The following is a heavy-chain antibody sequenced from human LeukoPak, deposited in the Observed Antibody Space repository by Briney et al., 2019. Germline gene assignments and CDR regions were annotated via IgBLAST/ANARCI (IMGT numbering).Heavy chain of an antibody. J-gene: IGHJ4*02. Sequence: GESLKISCKGSGYSFSTYWIGWVRHMPGKGLEWMGIICPDDSDTRYSPSFEGQVTISADKSTSTAYLQWNSLKASDTAIYYCARRSISWAQFDYWGQGTLVTVSS. CDR3: ARRSISWAQFDY. D-gene: IGHD6-13*01. CDR1: GYSFSTYW. V-gene: IGHV5-51*01. CDR2: ICPDDSDT.